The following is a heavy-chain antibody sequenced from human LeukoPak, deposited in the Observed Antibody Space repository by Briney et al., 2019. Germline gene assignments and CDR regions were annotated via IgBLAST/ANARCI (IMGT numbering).Heavy chain of an antibody. Sequence: GGSLRLSCAASGFPFSSYGMHWVRLAPGKGLEWVAVIWYDGSNKYYADSVKGRFTISRDNSKNTLYLQMNSLRAEDTAVYYCAKNLNAAAPGYWGQGTLVTVSS. J-gene: IGHJ4*02. CDR1: GFPFSSYG. D-gene: IGHD6-13*01. CDR2: IWYDGSNK. V-gene: IGHV3-33*06. CDR3: AKNLNAAAPGY.